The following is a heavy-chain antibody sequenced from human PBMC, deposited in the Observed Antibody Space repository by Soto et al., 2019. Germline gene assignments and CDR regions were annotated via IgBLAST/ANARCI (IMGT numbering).Heavy chain of an antibody. J-gene: IGHJ3*02. Sequence: QVQLQQWGAGLLRHSETLSLTCAVYGGSLSGYYWSWIRQPPGKGLEWIGEINRRGSTNYNPSLKSRVTVSVDTSKNQFSLKLKSVTAADTAVYYCVRAPPWAFDIWGQGTLVIVSS. V-gene: IGHV4-34*02. CDR1: GGSLSGYY. CDR3: VRAPPWAFDI. CDR2: INRRGST.